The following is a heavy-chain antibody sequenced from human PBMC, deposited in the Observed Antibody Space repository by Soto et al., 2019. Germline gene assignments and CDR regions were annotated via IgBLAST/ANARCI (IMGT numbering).Heavy chain of an antibody. V-gene: IGHV4-34*01. CDR2: INHSGRT. CDR1: GGSFSGYY. J-gene: IGHJ5*02. CDR3: ARGLAA. Sequence: SETLSLTCAVYGGSFSGYYWSWIRQPPGKGLEWIGDINHSGRTNYNPSLKSRISISLDTSRNHFSLNLSSVTAADTAVYFCARGLAAWGQGILVTVSS.